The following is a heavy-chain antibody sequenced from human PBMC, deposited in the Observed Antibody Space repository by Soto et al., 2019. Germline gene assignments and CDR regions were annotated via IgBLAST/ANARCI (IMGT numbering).Heavy chain of an antibody. CDR3: ARFWSGPLSGTV. Sequence: SETLSLTCTVSGGSISSGGYYWSWIRQHPGKGLEWIGYIYYSGSTYYNPSLKSRVTISVDTSRNQFSLKLSSVTAADTAVYYCARFWSGPLSGTVWGQGTLVTVSS. D-gene: IGHD3-3*01. CDR2: IYYSGST. V-gene: IGHV4-31*03. J-gene: IGHJ4*02. CDR1: GGSISSGGYY.